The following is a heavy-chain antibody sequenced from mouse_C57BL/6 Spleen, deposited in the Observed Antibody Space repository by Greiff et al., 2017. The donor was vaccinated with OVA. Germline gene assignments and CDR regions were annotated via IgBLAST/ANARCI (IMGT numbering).Heavy chain of an antibody. Sequence: VQLQQSGAELVRPGASVKLSCTASGFNIKDDYMHWVKQRPEQGLEWIGWIDPENGDTEYASKFQGKATITADTSSNTAYLQLSSLTSEDTAVYYCTTTYSNYLDYWGQGTTLTVSS. CDR1: GFNIKDDY. J-gene: IGHJ2*01. CDR2: IDPENGDT. D-gene: IGHD2-5*01. CDR3: TTTYSNYLDY. V-gene: IGHV14-4*01.